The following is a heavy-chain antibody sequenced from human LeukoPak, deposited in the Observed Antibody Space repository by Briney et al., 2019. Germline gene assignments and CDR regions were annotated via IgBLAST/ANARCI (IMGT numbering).Heavy chain of an antibody. D-gene: IGHD1-26*01. V-gene: IGHV1-24*01. CDR1: GYTLTELS. CDR3: ATWASGIDAFDI. CDR2: FDPEDGET. J-gene: IGHJ3*02. Sequence: ASVKVSCKVSGYTLTELSTHWVRQAPGKGLEWMGGFDPEDGETIYAQKFQGRVTMTEDTSTDTAYMELSSLRSEDTAVYYCATWASGIDAFDIWGQGTMVTVSS.